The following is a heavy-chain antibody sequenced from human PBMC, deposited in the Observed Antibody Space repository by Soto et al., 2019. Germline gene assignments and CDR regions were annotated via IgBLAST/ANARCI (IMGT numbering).Heavy chain of an antibody. CDR1: GYTFTTYG. Sequence: QVQLVQSGAEVKKPGASVRVSCKASGYTFTTYGISWVRQAPGQGLEWVGWTSGYNGNTNYAQRRQGRGTMTTDKSMSTGSMGVRSLRSDDTAVYCCARGGDAGRGRVGPGAMGVAWTYNYYYGMDVWGQGTTVTVSS. D-gene: IGHD2-2*01. V-gene: IGHV1-18*01. CDR2: TSGYNGNT. CDR3: ARGGDAGRGRVGPGAMGVAWTYNYYYGMDV. J-gene: IGHJ6*02.